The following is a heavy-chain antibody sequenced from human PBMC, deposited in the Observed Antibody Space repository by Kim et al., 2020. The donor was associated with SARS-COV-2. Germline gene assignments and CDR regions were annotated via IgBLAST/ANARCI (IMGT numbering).Heavy chain of an antibody. Sequence: SQTLSLTCAISGDSVSSNSATWNWIRQSPSRGLEWLGRTYYRSKWFNEYAPSVKSRITISPYTSKNQFSLLLNSVTSEDTAVYYCAKMSQVRGTGNGMDVWGQGTTVTVSS. V-gene: IGHV6-1*01. CDR2: TYYRSKWFN. J-gene: IGHJ6*02. D-gene: IGHD3-10*01. CDR3: AKMSQVRGTGNGMDV. CDR1: GDSVSSNSAT.